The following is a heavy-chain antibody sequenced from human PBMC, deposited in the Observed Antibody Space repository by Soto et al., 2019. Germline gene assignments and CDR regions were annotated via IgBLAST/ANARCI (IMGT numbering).Heavy chain of an antibody. CDR3: VRQSKLTTVTANVGYYYGVSV. CDR2: MSGSGSGT. J-gene: IGHJ6*02. Sequence: DVQLLESGGGLVQPGGSLRLSCAASGFRFSTYDMSWVRQAPGKVLEWVSVMSGSGSGTYYADSVKGRFTISRDNSKNTLYVTMNSLRAEDTAVYYCVRQSKLTTVTANVGYYYGVSVWGQGPTSTVSS. D-gene: IGHD4-4*01. CDR1: GFRFSTYD. V-gene: IGHV3-23*01.